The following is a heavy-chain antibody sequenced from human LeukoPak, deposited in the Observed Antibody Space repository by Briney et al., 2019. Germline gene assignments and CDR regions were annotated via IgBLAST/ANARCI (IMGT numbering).Heavy chain of an antibody. Sequence: GGSLRLSCSASGFIVNNYYMTWVRQAPGKGLECVSILYSGGMTYYADSVKGRFTISADNSKNTVNLQMNSLGVEDTAIYYCARMFGGNYYGYYFDNWGQGSMLTVSS. CDR3: ARMFGGNYYGYYFDN. D-gene: IGHD5-12*01. V-gene: IGHV3-53*01. CDR2: LYSGGMT. CDR1: GFIVNNYY. J-gene: IGHJ4*02.